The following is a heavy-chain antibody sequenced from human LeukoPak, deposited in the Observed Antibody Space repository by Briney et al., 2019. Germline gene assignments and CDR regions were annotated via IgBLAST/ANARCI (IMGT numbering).Heavy chain of an antibody. J-gene: IGHJ4*02. V-gene: IGHV1-69*05. D-gene: IGHD2-15*01. Sequence: SSVKVSCKASGGTFSSYAISWVRQAPGQGLEWMGWIITIFGTANYAQKFQGRVTITTDESTSTAYMELSSLRSEDTAVYYCARDLGGGPTDYWGQGTLVTVSS. CDR1: GGTFSSYA. CDR2: IITIFGTA. CDR3: ARDLGGGPTDY.